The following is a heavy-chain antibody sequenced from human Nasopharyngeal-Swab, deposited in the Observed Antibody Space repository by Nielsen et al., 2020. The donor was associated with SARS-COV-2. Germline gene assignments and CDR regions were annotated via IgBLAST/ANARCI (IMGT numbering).Heavy chain of an antibody. CDR1: GFTFSNAW. J-gene: IGHJ4*02. D-gene: IGHD5-18*01. CDR3: TTASQLWLLHFDY. Sequence: GESLKISCAASGFTFSNAWMSWVRQAPGKGLEWVGRIKSKTDGGTTDYAAPVKGRFTISRDDSKNTLYLQMNSLKTEDTAVYYCTTASQLWLLHFDYRGQGTLVTVSS. V-gene: IGHV3-15*01. CDR2: IKSKTDGGTT.